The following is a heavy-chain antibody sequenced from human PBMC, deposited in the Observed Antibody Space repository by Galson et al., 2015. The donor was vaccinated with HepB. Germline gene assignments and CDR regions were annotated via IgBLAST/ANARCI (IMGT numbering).Heavy chain of an antibody. V-gene: IGHV4-31*03. CDR1: GGSISSGGYS. D-gene: IGHD3-16*02. CDR3: ARSYRTNPYFDY. CDR2: IYYTGST. Sequence: QVQLQESGPGLVKPSQTLSLTCTVSGGSISSGGYSWSWIRQPPGKGLEWIGYIYYTGSTYYNPSLKSRVTISVDTSKNQFSLKLSSMTAADTAVYFCARSYRTNPYFDYWGQGTLVTVSS. J-gene: IGHJ4*02.